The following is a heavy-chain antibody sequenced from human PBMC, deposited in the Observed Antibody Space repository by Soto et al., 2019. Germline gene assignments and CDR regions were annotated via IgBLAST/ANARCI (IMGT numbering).Heavy chain of an antibody. CDR3: TRRARPDFYYMDV. CDR1: GFTLSGYA. J-gene: IGHJ6*03. CDR2: ISSNGVGT. D-gene: IGHD6-6*01. Sequence: EVQLAESGGGLAQPGGSLRLSCAASGFTLSGYAMDWVRQAPGKGLEYVSGISSNGVGTYYANSVQGRFTISRDNSKNTVYLQMGILRPEDMAVYYCTRRARPDFYYMDVWGKGTTVTVS. V-gene: IGHV3-64*01.